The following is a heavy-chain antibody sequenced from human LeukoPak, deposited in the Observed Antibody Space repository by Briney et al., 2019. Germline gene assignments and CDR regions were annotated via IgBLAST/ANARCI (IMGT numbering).Heavy chain of an antibody. Sequence: GGSLRLSCAASGFTFSSFAMSWVRQAPGKGLEWVSAISGSGGSTYYADSVKGRFTISRDDSKNTLYLQMNSLRAEDTAVYYCARLYRVNIVGDFDYWSQGTLVTVSS. CDR1: GFTFSSFA. V-gene: IGHV3-23*01. CDR2: ISGSGGST. CDR3: ARLYRVNIVGDFDY. J-gene: IGHJ4*02. D-gene: IGHD1-26*01.